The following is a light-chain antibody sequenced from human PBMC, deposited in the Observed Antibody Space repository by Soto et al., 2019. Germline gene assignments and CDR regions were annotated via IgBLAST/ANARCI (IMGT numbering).Light chain of an antibody. CDR1: SSDVGGYNY. CDR3: SSYTSSSTPVV. Sequence: QSALTQPASVSGSPGQSITISCTGTSSDVGGYNYVSWYQQHPGKDPKLMIYDVSNRPSWVSNRFSGSKSGNTASLTISGLQAEDEADYYCSSYTSSSTPVVFGGGTKLTVL. J-gene: IGLJ2*01. CDR2: DVS. V-gene: IGLV2-14*01.